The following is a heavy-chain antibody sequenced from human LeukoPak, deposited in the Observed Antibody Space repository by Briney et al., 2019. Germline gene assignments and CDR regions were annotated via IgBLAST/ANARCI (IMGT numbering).Heavy chain of an antibody. CDR1: GYTFTSYD. V-gene: IGHV1-8*01. CDR3: ARGVGSGYYRSYYFDY. CDR2: MNPNSGNT. D-gene: IGHD3-22*01. J-gene: IGHJ4*02. Sequence: ASVKVSCKASGYTFTSYDINWVRQATGQGLEWMGWMNPNSGNTGYAQKFQGRVTMTRNTSISTAYMELSSLRSEDTAVYYCARGVGSGYYRSYYFDYWGQGTLVTVSS.